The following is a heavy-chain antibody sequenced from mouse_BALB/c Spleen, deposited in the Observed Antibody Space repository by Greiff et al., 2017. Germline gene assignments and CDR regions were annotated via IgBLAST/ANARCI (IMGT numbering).Heavy chain of an antibody. J-gene: IGHJ2*01. CDR2: IWSGGST. D-gene: IGHD2-14*01. V-gene: IGHV2-2*02. Sequence: QVQLKESGPGLVQPSQSLSITCTVSGFSLTSYGVHWVRQSPGKGLEWLGVIWSGGSTDYNAAFISRLSISKDNSKSQVFFKMNSLQANDTAIYYCARNKEGRREGFDYWGQGTTLTVSA. CDR3: ARNKEGRREGFDY. CDR1: GFSLTSYG.